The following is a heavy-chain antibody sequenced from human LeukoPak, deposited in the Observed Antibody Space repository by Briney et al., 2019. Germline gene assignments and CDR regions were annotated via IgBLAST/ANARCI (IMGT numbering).Heavy chain of an antibody. CDR2: GFYSGSA. J-gene: IGHJ4*02. CDR1: GGSISGSSYY. D-gene: IGHD4-17*01. CDR3: ARLRGAMTPVTSDFDY. Sequence: SSETLSLTCTVSGGSISGSSYYWAWVRQPPGKGLEWVGSGFYSGSAYSNPSLKIRVTISVDTSRNQFSLNLSSVTAADTAVYYCARLRGAMTPVTSDFDYWGQGTLVTVSS. V-gene: IGHV4-39*01.